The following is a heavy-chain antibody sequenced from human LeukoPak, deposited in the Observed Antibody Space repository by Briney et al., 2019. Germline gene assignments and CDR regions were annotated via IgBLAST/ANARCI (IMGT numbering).Heavy chain of an antibody. CDR1: GYSFTNYW. CDR3: ARDRSGVGDNWFDP. V-gene: IGHV5-51*01. D-gene: IGHD3-22*01. CDR2: IYPGDSDT. J-gene: IGHJ5*02. Sequence: GESLKISCKGSGYSFTNYWIAWVRQMPGKGLECMGIIYPGDSDTRYSPSFQGQVTISADKSISTAYMELSRLRSDDTAVYYCARDRSGVGDNWFDPWGQGTLVTVSS.